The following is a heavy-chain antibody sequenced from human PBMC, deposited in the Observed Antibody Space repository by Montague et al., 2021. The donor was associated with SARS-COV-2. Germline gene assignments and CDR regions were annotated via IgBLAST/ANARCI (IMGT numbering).Heavy chain of an antibody. J-gene: IGHJ4*02. CDR2: ISNSSSYI. Sequence: SLRLSCAASGFTFSSYSMNWVRQAPGKGLEWVSSISNSSSYIYYADSVKGRFTISRDNAKNSLYLQMNSLRAEDTAVYYCARNLGSGWAFFDYWGQGTLVTVSS. CDR1: GFTFSSYS. V-gene: IGHV3-21*01. CDR3: ARNLGSGWAFFDY. D-gene: IGHD6-19*01.